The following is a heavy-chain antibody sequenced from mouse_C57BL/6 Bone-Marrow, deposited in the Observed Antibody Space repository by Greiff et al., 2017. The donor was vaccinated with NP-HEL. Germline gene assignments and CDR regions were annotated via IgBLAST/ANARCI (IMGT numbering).Heavy chain of an antibody. D-gene: IGHD1-1*01. CDR2: ISSGGSYT. J-gene: IGHJ4*01. CDR1: GFTFSSYG. CDR3: ARHGITTVVAPRYAMDY. Sequence: EVKLQESGGDLVKPGGSLKLSCAASGFTFSSYGMSWVRQTPDKRLEWVATISSGGSYTYYPDSVKGRFTISRDNAKNTLYLQMSSLKSAVTAMYYCARHGITTVVAPRYAMDYWGQGTSVTVSS. V-gene: IGHV5-6*01.